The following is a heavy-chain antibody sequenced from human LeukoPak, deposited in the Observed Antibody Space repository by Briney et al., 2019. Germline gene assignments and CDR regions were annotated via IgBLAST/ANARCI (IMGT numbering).Heavy chain of an antibody. CDR2: ISSSSSYI. J-gene: IGHJ6*02. Sequence: GGSLRLSCAASGFTFSSYSMNWVRQAPGKGLKWVSSISSSSSYIYYADSVKGRFTISRDNAKNSLYLQMNSLRAEDTAVYYCARDHVAVAADYYYYGMDVWGQGTTVTVSS. V-gene: IGHV3-21*01. D-gene: IGHD6-19*01. CDR1: GFTFSSYS. CDR3: ARDHVAVAADYYYYGMDV.